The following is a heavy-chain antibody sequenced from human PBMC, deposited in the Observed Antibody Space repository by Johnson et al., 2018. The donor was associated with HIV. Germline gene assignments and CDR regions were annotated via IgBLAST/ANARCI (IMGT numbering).Heavy chain of an antibody. CDR3: ARSGPNWAFDI. Sequence: VQLVESGGGLVQPGGSLILSCAASGFTFSRYWMHWVRQAPGKGLLWVSRISSDGTDTYYADSVKGRFTISRDNARNTMFVQMKSLRAEDTAVYYCARSGPNWAFDIWGQGTMVTVSS. J-gene: IGHJ3*02. V-gene: IGHV3-74*02. D-gene: IGHD1-1*01. CDR2: ISSDGTDT. CDR1: GFTFSRYW.